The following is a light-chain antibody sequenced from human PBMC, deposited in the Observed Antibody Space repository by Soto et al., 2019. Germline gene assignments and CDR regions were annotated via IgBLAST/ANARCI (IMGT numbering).Light chain of an antibody. CDR3: QQRSSWPLT. J-gene: IGKJ4*01. CDR1: QSVSSN. CDR2: GAS. Sequence: EIVMTQSPATLSVSPGERATLSCRASQSVSSNLAWYQQKLGQAPRLLIYGASTRATGIPDRFSGSGSGTDFTLTISTLEPEDFAVYYCQQRSSWPLTFGGGTKVDIK. V-gene: IGKV3-11*01.